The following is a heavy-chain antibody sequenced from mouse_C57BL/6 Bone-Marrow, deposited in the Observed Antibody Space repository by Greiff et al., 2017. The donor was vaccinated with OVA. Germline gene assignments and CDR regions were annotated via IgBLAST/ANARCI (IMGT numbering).Heavy chain of an antibody. V-gene: IGHV5-6*02. D-gene: IGHD1-1*01. J-gene: IGHJ4*01. CDR2: ISSGASYT. CDR1: GFTFSSYG. Sequence: EVKLMESGGDLVKPGGSLKLSCAASGFTFSSYGMSWVRQTPDKRLEWVATISSGASYTSYPDSVKVRFTISRDNAKNTQYLQMSSLKSEDTAMYYCARRGYGSTYYAMDYWGQGTSVTVSS. CDR3: ARRGYGSTYYAMDY.